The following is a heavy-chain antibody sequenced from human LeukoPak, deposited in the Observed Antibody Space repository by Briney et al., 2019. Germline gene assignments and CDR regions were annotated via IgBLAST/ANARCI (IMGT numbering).Heavy chain of an antibody. CDR2: IYTSGST. V-gene: IGHV4-4*07. J-gene: IGHJ4*02. Sequence: PSETLSLTCIVSGDSISNYYWSWIRQPAGKGLEWIGRIYTSGSTNYNHSLKSRVTMSVDTSKNQFSLKLSSVTAADTAVYYCAREAAAGTFYFDYWGQGTLVTVSS. D-gene: IGHD6-13*01. CDR3: AREAAAGTFYFDY. CDR1: GDSISNYY.